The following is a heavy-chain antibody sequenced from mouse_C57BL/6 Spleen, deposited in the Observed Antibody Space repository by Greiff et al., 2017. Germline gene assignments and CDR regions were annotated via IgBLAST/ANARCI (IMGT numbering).Heavy chain of an antibody. D-gene: IGHD2-2*01. J-gene: IGHJ2*01. CDR3: ARSDPFYYGYDGGDCFYY. CDR1: GYSFTGYY. Sequence: EVQLQQSGPELVKPGASVKISCKASGYSFTGYYMNWVKQSPEKSLEWIGEINPSTGGTTYNQKFKAKATLTVDKSSSTAYMQLKRLTSEDSAVYYCARSDPFYYGYDGGDCFYYWGQGTTLTVSS. V-gene: IGHV1-42*01. CDR2: INPSTGGT.